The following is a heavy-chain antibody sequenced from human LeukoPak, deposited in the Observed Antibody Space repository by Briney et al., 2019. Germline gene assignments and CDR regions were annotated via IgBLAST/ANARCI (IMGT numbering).Heavy chain of an antibody. V-gene: IGHV1-69*13. CDR2: IIPIFGTA. J-gene: IGHJ4*02. Sequence: ASVKVSCKASGYRFTTYAINWVRQAPGQGLEWMGGIIPIFGTANYAQKFQGRVTITADESTSTAYMELSSLRSEDTAVYYCALPGMVVVIKANRSDYWGQGTLVTVSS. CDR1: GYRFTTYA. D-gene: IGHD3-22*01. CDR3: ALPGMVVVIKANRSDY.